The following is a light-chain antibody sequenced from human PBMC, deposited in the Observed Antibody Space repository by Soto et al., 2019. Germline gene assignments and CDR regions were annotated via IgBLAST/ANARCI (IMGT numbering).Light chain of an antibody. CDR2: EVI. CDR1: SSDVGAYKY. CDR3: SSYTTSGTV. J-gene: IGLJ7*01. V-gene: IGLV2-14*03. Sequence: QSALTQPASVSGSPGQSITSSCTGTSSDVGAYKYVSWYQQHPGKVPKLIIYEVINRPSGVSNRFSGSKSGNTASLTISGLQPEDEADYYCSSYTTSGTVFGGGTQLTVL.